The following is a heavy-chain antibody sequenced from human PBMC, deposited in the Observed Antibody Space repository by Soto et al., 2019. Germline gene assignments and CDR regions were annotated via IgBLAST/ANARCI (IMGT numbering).Heavy chain of an antibody. J-gene: IGHJ5*02. CDR3: TRDQPYSSSEGRFDP. Sequence: GGSLRLSCTASGFTFGDYAMSWFRQAPGKGLEWVGFIRSKAYGGTTEYAASVKGRFTISRDGSKSIAYLQMNSLKTEDTAVYYCTRDQPYSSSEGRFDPWGQGTLVTVSS. CDR2: IRSKAYGGTT. CDR1: GFTFGDYA. D-gene: IGHD6-6*01. V-gene: IGHV3-49*01.